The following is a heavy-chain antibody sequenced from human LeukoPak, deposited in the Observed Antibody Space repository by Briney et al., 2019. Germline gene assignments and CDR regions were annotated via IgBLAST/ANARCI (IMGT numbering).Heavy chain of an antibody. V-gene: IGHV3-74*01. CDR3: ARRIQGMAPYYFDY. CDR1: GFTFSSYW. J-gene: IGHJ4*02. Sequence: GGSLRLSCTASGFTFSSYWMHWVRQAPGKGLVWVSRINSDGGSTSYADSVKGRLTISRDNAKNTLYLQMNSLRAEDTAVYYCARRIQGMAPYYFDYWGQGTLVTVSS. D-gene: IGHD5-24*01. CDR2: INSDGGST.